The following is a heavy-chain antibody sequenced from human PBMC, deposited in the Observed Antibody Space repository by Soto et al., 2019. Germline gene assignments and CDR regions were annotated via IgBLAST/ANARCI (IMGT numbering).Heavy chain of an antibody. Sequence: QVQLQQWGAGLLKPSETLSLTCALYGGSFSGYYWSWIRQPPGKGLEWIGEIGHSGSTNYNPSLKSRVTISLATSKAQSSLRLSAVTAADTAVYYCARGPYGSGIRSPYYNYYMDVWGKGTTVTVSS. V-gene: IGHV4-34*01. D-gene: IGHD3-10*01. CDR2: IGHSGST. CDR1: GGSFSGYY. J-gene: IGHJ6*03. CDR3: ARGPYGSGIRSPYYNYYMDV.